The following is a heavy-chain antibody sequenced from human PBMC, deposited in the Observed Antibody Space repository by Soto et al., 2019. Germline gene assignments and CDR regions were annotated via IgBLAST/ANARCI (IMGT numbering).Heavy chain of an antibody. CDR2: INHSGST. V-gene: IGHV4-34*01. CDR1: GGSFSGYY. CDR3: ARRGPRLPWAYCDY. J-gene: IGHJ4*02. Sequence: QVQLQQWGAGLLKPSETLSLTCAVYGGSFSGYYWSWIRQPPGKGLEWIGEINHSGSTNYNPSLKSRVTISVDTSKNQFSLKLSSVTAADTAVYYCARRGPRLPWAYCDYWGQGTLVTVSS.